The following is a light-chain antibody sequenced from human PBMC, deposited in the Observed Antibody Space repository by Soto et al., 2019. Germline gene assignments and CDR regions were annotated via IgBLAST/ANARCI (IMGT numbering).Light chain of an antibody. J-gene: IGKJ4*01. CDR1: QGISTA. CDR3: QQFISDPLT. CDR2: DAS. V-gene: IGKV1-13*02. Sequence: AIQLTQSPTSLSASVGDRVTITCRASQGISTALAWYQQKSGKPPQLVIYDASNLESGVPSRFSGSGSGTDFTLTISSLQPEDFATYFCQQFISDPLTFGGGTKVDIK.